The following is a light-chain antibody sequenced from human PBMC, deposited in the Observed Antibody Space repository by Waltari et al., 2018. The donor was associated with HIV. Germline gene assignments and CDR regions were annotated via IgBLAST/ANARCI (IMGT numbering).Light chain of an antibody. CDR3: QQSYNSPYT. J-gene: IGKJ2*01. V-gene: IGKV1-39*01. Sequence: DIQLTQSPPSLSASVGDRITISCRASQTIDTYLNWYHQRPGKAPQLLIYATSSLQSGVPATFSGSRSGTDFTLNISSLQPEDSGTFYCQQSYNSPYTFGQGTKLEIK. CDR1: QTIDTY. CDR2: ATS.